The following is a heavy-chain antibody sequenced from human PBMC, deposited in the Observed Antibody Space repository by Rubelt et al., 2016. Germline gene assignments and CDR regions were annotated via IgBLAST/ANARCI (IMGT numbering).Heavy chain of an antibody. CDR3: ASNRLYGSLS. D-gene: IGHD2-8*01. V-gene: IGHV3-48*04. Sequence: EVQLVESGGGLVQPGGSLRLSCAASGFTFSSYAMSWVRQAPGKGLEWVSYISSSSSYTNYADSVKGRFTISRDNAKNSLYLQMNSLRAEDTAVYYCASNRLYGSLSWGQGTLVTVSS. CDR2: ISSSSSYT. CDR1: GFTFSSYA. J-gene: IGHJ5*02.